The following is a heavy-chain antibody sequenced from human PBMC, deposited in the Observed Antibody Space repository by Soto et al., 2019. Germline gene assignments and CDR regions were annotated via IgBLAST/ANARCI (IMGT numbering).Heavy chain of an antibody. V-gene: IGHV3-7*01. Sequence: EVQLVESGGGLVQPGGSLRLSCAASGFTFNRYWMGWVRQAPGKGPEGLANIKQEGSERYYVDSVRGRFTISRDNVKNSVYLQMNSLRAEDTAVYYCTRTISALPGDDYWGQGTLVTVSS. CDR3: TRTISALPGDDY. J-gene: IGHJ4*02. CDR1: GFTFNRYW. D-gene: IGHD6-6*01. CDR2: IKQEGSER.